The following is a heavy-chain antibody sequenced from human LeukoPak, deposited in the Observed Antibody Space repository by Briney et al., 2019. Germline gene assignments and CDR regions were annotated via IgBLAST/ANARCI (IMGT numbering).Heavy chain of an antibody. V-gene: IGHV4-30-4*01. J-gene: IGHJ4*02. Sequence: SSQTLSLTCTVSGGSISSGDYYWSWLRQPPGKGLEWIGYIYYSGSTYYNPSLKSRVTISVDTSKNQFSLKLSSVTAADTAVYYCARGATIFEYFDYWGQGTLVTVSS. D-gene: IGHD3-3*01. CDR2: IYYSGST. CDR1: GGSISSGDYY. CDR3: ARGATIFEYFDY.